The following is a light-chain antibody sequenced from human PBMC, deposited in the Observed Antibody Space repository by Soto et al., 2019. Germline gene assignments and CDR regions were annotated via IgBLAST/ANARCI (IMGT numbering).Light chain of an antibody. J-gene: IGKJ1*01. V-gene: IGKV3-20*01. CDR3: QQYISWT. Sequence: EIVLTQSPGTLSVSPGERATLSCRASQTISSNNLAWYQQKPGQAPSLLIYGTSSRATGIPDRFSGSGSGTDFTPTISRLEPEDSAIYYCQQYISWTFGQGTKVEI. CDR1: QTISSNN. CDR2: GTS.